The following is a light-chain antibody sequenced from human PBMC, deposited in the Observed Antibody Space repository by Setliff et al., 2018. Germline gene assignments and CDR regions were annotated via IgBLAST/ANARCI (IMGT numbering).Light chain of an antibody. CDR1: QSVLYSSNNKNY. V-gene: IGKV4-1*01. Sequence: DIVMTQSPDSLAVSLGERATINCKSSQSVLYSSNNKNYLAWYQQKPGQPPKLLIYWASTRESGVPDRFSGSGSGTDFTLTISSLQAEDVAVYYCQQYYSTWATVGGGTKVDIK. J-gene: IGKJ4*01. CDR2: WAS. CDR3: QQYYSTWAT.